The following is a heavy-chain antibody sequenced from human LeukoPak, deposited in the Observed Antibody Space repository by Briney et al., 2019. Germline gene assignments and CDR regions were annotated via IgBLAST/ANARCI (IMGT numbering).Heavy chain of an antibody. V-gene: IGHV4-59*01. D-gene: IGHD1-26*01. Sequence: SETLSLTCTVSGGSISNYYWSWIRQPPGKGLEWIGYIYYSGSTNYNPSLKSRVTISVDTSKNQFSLKLSSVTAADTAVYYCARDRGSGSYWEVDYWGQGTLVTVSS. CDR2: IYYSGST. CDR1: GGSISNYY. CDR3: ARDRGSGSYWEVDY. J-gene: IGHJ4*02.